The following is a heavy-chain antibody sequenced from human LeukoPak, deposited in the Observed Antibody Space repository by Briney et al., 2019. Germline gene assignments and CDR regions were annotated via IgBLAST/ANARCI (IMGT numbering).Heavy chain of an antibody. D-gene: IGHD6-13*01. CDR1: GYTLTSYD. J-gene: IGHJ4*02. CDR3: ARGRGYSSSWYGDGRYYPYYFDY. Sequence: ASVKVSCKASGYTLTSYDINWVRQATGQGLEWMGWMNPNSGNTGYAQKFQGRVTMTRNTSISTAYMELSSLRSEDTAVYYCARGRGYSSSWYGDGRYYPYYFDYWGQGTLVTVSS. CDR2: MNPNSGNT. V-gene: IGHV1-8*01.